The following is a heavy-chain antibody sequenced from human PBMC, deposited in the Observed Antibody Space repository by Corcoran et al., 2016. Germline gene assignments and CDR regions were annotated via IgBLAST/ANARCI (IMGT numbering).Heavy chain of an antibody. V-gene: IGHV4-34*01. CDR1: GGSFSGYY. J-gene: IGHJ6*02. CDR2: INHSGST. Sequence: QEQLQQWGAGLLKPSETLSLTCAVYGGSFSGYYWSWIRQPPGKGLGWIGEINHSGSTNYNPSLKSRVTISVDTSKNQFSLKLSSVTAADTAVYYCARRDYYYYDGMDVWGQGTTVTVSS. CDR3: ARRDYYYYDGMDV.